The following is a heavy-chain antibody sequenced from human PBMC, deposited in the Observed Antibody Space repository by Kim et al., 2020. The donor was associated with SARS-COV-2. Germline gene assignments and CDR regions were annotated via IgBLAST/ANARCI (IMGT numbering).Heavy chain of an antibody. CDR2: ISGSGSST. D-gene: IGHD2-15*01. J-gene: IGHJ4*02. CDR3: VTGGYCSGGTCYSNDY. Sequence: GGSLRLSCAASGLTFNDYAMSWVRQAPAKGLEWVSAISGSGSSTYYVDSVKGRFTISRGNSKNTLYLQMNSLRAEDTAIYYCVTGGYCSGGTCYSNDYWGQGTLVTVSS. CDR1: GLTFNDYA. V-gene: IGHV3-23*01.